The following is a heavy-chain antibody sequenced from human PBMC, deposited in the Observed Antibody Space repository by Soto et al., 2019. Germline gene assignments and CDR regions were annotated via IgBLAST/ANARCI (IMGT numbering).Heavy chain of an antibody. V-gene: IGHV4-59*12. J-gene: IGHJ6*03. Sequence: ETLFLTSSVPRWSLHKYYWRWVPPPPGKGLEWIGYIYYSGRTKYNPSLESRVTTSVDTSNNQFSLRLTSVTAADTAVYYCARDSSSAQAGYYMDVWGKGTTVTVSS. CDR2: IYYSGRT. CDR1: RWSLHKYY. D-gene: IGHD6-25*01. CDR3: ARDSSSAQAGYYMDV.